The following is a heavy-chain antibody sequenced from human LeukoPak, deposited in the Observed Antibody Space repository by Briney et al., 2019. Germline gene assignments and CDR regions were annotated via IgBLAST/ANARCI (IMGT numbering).Heavy chain of an antibody. J-gene: IGHJ1*01. D-gene: IGHD2-21*02. CDR2: LIPIFGTA. CDR1: GGTFSSYA. CDR3: ARLVVVTAIRSHEGYFQH. V-gene: IGHV1-69*05. Sequence: SVRVSCKASGGTFSSYAISWVRQAPGQGLEWMGGLIPIFGTANYAQKFQGRVTITTDESTSTAYMELSSLRSEDTAVYYCARLVVVTAIRSHEGYFQHWGPGTLVTVSS.